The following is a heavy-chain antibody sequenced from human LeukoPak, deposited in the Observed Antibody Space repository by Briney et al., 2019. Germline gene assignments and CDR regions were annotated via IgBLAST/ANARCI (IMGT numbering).Heavy chain of an antibody. CDR2: ISDSGGRT. CDR1: GFTFSSYG. V-gene: IGHV3-23*01. D-gene: IGHD3-22*01. Sequence: GGTLRLSCAASGFTFSSYGMSWVRQAPGKGLEWVSAISDSGGRTFYADSVKGRFTISRDNSKNTLYLQINSLRAEDTAVYYCAKDSYDTSIWGQGTLVTVSA. CDR3: AKDSYDTSI. J-gene: IGHJ4*02.